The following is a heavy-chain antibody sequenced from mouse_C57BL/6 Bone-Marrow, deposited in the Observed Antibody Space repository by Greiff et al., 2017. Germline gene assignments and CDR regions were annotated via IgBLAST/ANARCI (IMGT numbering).Heavy chain of an antibody. CDR3: ARWEVGNLGYYAMDY. D-gene: IGHD2-1*01. J-gene: IGHJ4*01. Sequence: QVQLQQSGAELVRPGTSVKVSCKASGYAFTNYLIEWVKQRPGQGLEWIGVINPGSGGTNYNEKFKGKATLTADKSSSTAYMQLSSLTSEDSAVYFCARWEVGNLGYYAMDYWGQGTSVTVSS. CDR1: GYAFTNYL. V-gene: IGHV1-54*01. CDR2: INPGSGGT.